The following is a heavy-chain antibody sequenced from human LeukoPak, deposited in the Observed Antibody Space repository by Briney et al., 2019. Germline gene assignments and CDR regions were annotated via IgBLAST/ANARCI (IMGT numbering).Heavy chain of an antibody. J-gene: IGHJ4*02. CDR1: GFSFGTYA. CDR2: ISADGQVT. CDR3: ARDPYNTILYRLAH. Sequence: GGSLRLSCAGSGFSFGTYAMSSVRHAPGMGLEWVSSISADGQVTYYADSVEGRFTVSRDNSKSTLYLQLNSLRAEDTATYYCARDPYNTILYRLAHWGQGTLVTVSS. D-gene: IGHD3-10*01. V-gene: IGHV3-23*01.